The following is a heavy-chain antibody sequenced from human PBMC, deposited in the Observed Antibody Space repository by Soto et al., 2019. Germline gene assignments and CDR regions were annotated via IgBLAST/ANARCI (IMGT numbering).Heavy chain of an antibody. CDR3: ARETTYDSSGYSGSRTFDY. CDR1: GGSISSGGYS. D-gene: IGHD3-22*01. CDR2: IYHSGST. V-gene: IGHV4-30-2*01. Sequence: ASETLSLTCAVSGGSISSGGYSWSWIRQPPGKGLEWIGYIYHSGSTYYNPSLKSRVTISVDRSKNQFSLKLSSVTAADTAVYYCARETTYDSSGYSGSRTFDYWGQGTLVTVSS. J-gene: IGHJ4*02.